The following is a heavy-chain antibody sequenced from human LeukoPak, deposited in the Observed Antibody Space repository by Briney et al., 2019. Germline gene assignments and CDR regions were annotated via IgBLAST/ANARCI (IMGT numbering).Heavy chain of an antibody. CDR3: ASGLGVRSSWYVNSYNYYYMDV. CDR2: MNPNSGNT. CDR1: GYTFTSYD. V-gene: IGHV1-8*01. J-gene: IGHJ6*03. Sequence: ASVRVSCKASGYTFTSYDINWVRQATGQGLEWMGWMNPNSGNTGYAQKFQGRVTMTRNTSISTAYMELSSLRSEDTAVYYCASGLGVRSSWYVNSYNYYYMDVWGKGTTVTVSS. D-gene: IGHD6-13*01.